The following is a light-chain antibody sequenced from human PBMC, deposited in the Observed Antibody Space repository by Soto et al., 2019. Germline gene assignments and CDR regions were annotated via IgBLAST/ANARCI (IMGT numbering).Light chain of an antibody. CDR2: GAS. CDR3: QQYGNTPWT. CDR1: QTVTSNY. V-gene: IGKV3-20*01. Sequence: EIVLTQSPGTLSVSAGETGSLSCRASQTVTSNYLAWYQQKPGQAPRLLIHGASTRASGIPDRFSGSGSGTDFTLTITRLEPQDFAVYFCQQYGNTPWTFGQGTTVEVK. J-gene: IGKJ1*01.